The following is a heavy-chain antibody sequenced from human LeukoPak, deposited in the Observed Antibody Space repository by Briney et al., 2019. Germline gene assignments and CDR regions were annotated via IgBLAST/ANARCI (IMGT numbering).Heavy chain of an antibody. CDR3: AKDSWQQLVDYYFDY. V-gene: IGHV3-9*01. D-gene: IGHD6-13*01. Sequence: GGSLRLSCAASGFTFDAYAMHWVRQAPGKGLEWVSGISWNSGSIGYADSVKGRFTISRDNSKNTLYLQMNSLRAEDTAVYYCAKDSWQQLVDYYFDYWGQGTLVTVSS. CDR1: GFTFDAYA. CDR2: ISWNSGSI. J-gene: IGHJ4*02.